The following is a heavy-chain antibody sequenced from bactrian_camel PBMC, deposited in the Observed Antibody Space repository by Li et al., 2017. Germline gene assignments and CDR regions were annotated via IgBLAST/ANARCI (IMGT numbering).Heavy chain of an antibody. Sequence: VQLVESGGKWVQPGGSLRLYCAASASIYCLGWVRQPPGGEREGVANIGTGGGHIYYADSVKGRFTISQDVSKNTVYLQMNSLKPEDTAMYYCAAGRTSSLIPARYTYWGQGTQVTVS. CDR3: AAGRTSSLIPARYTY. CDR1: ASIYC. J-gene: IGHJ4*01. CDR2: IGTGGGHI. V-gene: IGHV3S35*01.